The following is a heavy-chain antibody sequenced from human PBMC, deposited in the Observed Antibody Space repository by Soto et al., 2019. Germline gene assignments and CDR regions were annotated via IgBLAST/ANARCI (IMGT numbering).Heavy chain of an antibody. J-gene: IGHJ4*02. Sequence: EVQLVESGGGLVQPGGYLRLSCAASGFTFSSHWLHWVRQAPGKGLVWVSRINSDGSSTNYADSVKGQFTISRDNAKNTVYLQVNSLRAEDTAVYYCARGGSGTYLLDYWGQGTLVTVSS. CDR3: ARGGSGTYLLDY. CDR2: INSDGSST. CDR1: GFTFSSHW. D-gene: IGHD3-10*01. V-gene: IGHV3-74*01.